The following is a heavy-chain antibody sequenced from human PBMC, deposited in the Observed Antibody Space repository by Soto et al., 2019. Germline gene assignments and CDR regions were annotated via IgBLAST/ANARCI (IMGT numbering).Heavy chain of an antibody. D-gene: IGHD2-15*01. CDR3: ARQLGYCSGINCDDRPL. CDR2: VNHSGST. Sequence: QVQLQQWGAGLLKPSETLSLTCAVYGDSLSGYYWSWIRQPPGKGLEWIGEVNHSGSTNYNPSLQSRVTISVDTSKNQFSLKLRSVTAADTAVYYCARQLGYCSGINCDDRPLWGQGILVTVSS. J-gene: IGHJ4*02. V-gene: IGHV4-34*01. CDR1: GDSLSGYY.